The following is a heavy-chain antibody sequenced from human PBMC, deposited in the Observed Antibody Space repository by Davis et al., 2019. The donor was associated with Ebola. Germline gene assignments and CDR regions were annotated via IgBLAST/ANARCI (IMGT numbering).Heavy chain of an antibody. J-gene: IGHJ4*02. D-gene: IGHD2-21*02. CDR2: FDPEDGET. CDR1: GYTLTELS. Sequence: ASVKVSCKVSGYTLTELSMHWVRQAPGKGLEWMGGFDPEDGETIYAQKFQGRVTMTGDPSISTAYMELSSLTIDDTAVYYCARGYSPKCRGGDCVNDFWGQGTLVTVST. V-gene: IGHV1-24*01. CDR3: ARGYSPKCRGGDCVNDF.